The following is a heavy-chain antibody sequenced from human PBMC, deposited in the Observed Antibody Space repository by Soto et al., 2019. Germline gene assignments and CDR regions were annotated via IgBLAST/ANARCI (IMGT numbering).Heavy chain of an antibody. CDR2: SKNKADSYTT. Sequence: EVQLVESGGGLVKPGGSLRLSCAASGITFSKAWMNWVRQAPGKGLEWVGRSKNKADSYTTEYAASVKGRFTISRDGSKNSLFLQMNSLKTEDTAVYYCTVWGSGNDFGAAWGQGILVTVSS. CDR3: TVWGSGNDFGAA. D-gene: IGHD3-10*01. J-gene: IGHJ4*02. CDR1: GITFSKAW. V-gene: IGHV3-72*01.